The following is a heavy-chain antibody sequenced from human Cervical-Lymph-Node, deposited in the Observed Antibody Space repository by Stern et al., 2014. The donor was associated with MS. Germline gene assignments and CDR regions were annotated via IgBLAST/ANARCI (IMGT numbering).Heavy chain of an antibody. CDR3: ARDLSRSEDYSGGCPNY. J-gene: IGHJ4*02. CDR1: GYTFTNYY. Sequence: VQLGESGAEVKKPGASVKVSCTATGYTFTNYYMHWLRQAPGQGLEWMGITDPSGGGSTYAQKFQGRVTMTRDTSTSTVYMELSSLRSDDTAVYYCARDLSRSEDYSGGCPNYWGQGSLVTVSS. CDR2: TDPSGGGS. D-gene: IGHD2-15*01. V-gene: IGHV1-46*03.